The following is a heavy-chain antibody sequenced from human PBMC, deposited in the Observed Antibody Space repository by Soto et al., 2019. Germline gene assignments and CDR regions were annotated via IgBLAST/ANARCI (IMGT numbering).Heavy chain of an antibody. V-gene: IGHV3-33*01. CDR3: ARDHGAGSTAYYYYMDV. J-gene: IGHJ6*03. D-gene: IGHD2-21*01. CDR1: GFTFSSYG. Sequence: QVQVVESGGGVVQPGRSLRLSCEASGFTFSSYGMHWVRQAPGEGLEWVAVIWYDGSKRFYADSVKGRFSISRDNSKNTLYLQMTSLRAEDTAVYYCARDHGAGSTAYYYYMDVWGKGTTVSV. CDR2: IWYDGSKR.